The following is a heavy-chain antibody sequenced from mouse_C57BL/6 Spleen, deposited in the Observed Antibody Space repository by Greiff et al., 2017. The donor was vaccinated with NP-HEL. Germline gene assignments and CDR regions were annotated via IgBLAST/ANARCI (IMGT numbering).Heavy chain of an antibody. D-gene: IGHD3-1*01. Sequence: QVQLQQSGAELVMPGASVKLSCKASGYTFTSYWMHWVKQRPGQGLEWIGEIDPSDSYTNYNQKFKGKSTLTVDKSSSTAYMQLSSLTSEDSAVYYCARIGTPGAMDYWGQGTSVTVSS. CDR3: ARIGTPGAMDY. V-gene: IGHV1-69*01. CDR1: GYTFTSYW. J-gene: IGHJ4*01. CDR2: IDPSDSYT.